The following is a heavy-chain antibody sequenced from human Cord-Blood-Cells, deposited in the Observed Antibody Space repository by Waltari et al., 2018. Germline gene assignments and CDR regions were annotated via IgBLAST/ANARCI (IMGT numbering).Heavy chain of an antibody. D-gene: IGHD2-2*02. V-gene: IGHV3-48*02. CDR1: GFTFSSYS. J-gene: IGHJ4*02. Sequence: EVQLVESGGGLVQLGGSLRLSCAASGFTFSSYSMNWVRQAPGKGLEWVSYISSSSSTIYYADSVKGRFTISRDNAKNSLYLQMNSLRDEDTAVYYCASCASCYTRGFDYWGQGTLVTVSS. CDR2: ISSSSSTI. CDR3: ASCASCYTRGFDY.